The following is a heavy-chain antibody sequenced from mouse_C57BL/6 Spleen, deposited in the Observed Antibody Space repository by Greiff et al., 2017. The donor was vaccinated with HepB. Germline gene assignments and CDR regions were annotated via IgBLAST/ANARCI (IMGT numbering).Heavy chain of an antibody. J-gene: IGHJ2*01. D-gene: IGHD1-1*01. CDR1: GYTFTSYD. V-gene: IGHV1-85*01. Sequence: VQLQQSGPELVKPGASVKLSCKASGYTFTSYDINWVKQRPGQGLEWIGWIYPRDGSTKYNEKFKGKATLTVDTSSSTAYMELHSLTSEDSAVYFCARHLGFHYYGSSLYYFDYWGQGTTLTVSS. CDR3: ARHLGFHYYGSSLYYFDY. CDR2: IYPRDGST.